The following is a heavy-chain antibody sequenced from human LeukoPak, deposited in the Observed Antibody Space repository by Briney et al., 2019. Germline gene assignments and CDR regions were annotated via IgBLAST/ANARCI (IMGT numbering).Heavy chain of an antibody. CDR3: ARVATDYYGIGFDI. V-gene: IGHV1-2*02. J-gene: IGHJ3*02. CDR2: INPNSGGT. Sequence: ASVKVSCKASGYTFTGYYMHWVRQAPGQGLEWMGWINPNSGGTNYAQKFQGRVTMTRDTSISTAYMELSRLRSDDTAVYYCARVATDYYGIGFDIWGQGTMVTVSS. CDR1: GYTFTGYY. D-gene: IGHD3-22*01.